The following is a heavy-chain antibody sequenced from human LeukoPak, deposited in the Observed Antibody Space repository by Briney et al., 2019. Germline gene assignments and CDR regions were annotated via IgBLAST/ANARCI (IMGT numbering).Heavy chain of an antibody. D-gene: IGHD2-21*02. CDR1: GFTFSSYG. Sequence: GGSLRLSCAASGFTFSSYGMHWVRQAPGKGLEWVAYIRYDGSNKYYADSVKGRFPISRDNSQNTLYLQMNSLRAQDTAVYYCAKPVCGGDCYDAFDIWGQGTMVTVSS. J-gene: IGHJ3*02. CDR3: AKPVCGGDCYDAFDI. V-gene: IGHV3-30*02. CDR2: IRYDGSNK.